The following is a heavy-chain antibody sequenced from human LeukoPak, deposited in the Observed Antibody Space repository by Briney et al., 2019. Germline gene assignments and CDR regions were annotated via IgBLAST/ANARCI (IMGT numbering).Heavy chain of an antibody. CDR3: ASPSNIAAAGHY. J-gene: IGHJ4*02. CDR2: ISSSSSYI. Sequence: PGGSLRLSCAASGFTFSSYEMNWVRQAPGKGLEWVSYISSSSSYIYYADSVKGRFTISRDNAKNSLYLQMNSLRAEDTAVYYCASPSNIAAAGHYWGQGTLVTVSS. V-gene: IGHV3-21*05. CDR1: GFTFSSYE. D-gene: IGHD6-13*01.